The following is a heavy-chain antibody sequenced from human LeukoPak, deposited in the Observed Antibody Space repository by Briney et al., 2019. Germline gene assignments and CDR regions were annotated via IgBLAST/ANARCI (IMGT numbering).Heavy chain of an antibody. J-gene: IGHJ4*02. CDR1: GFTFSSYW. V-gene: IGHV3-53*01. CDR3: ARDQLTETTSG. Sequence: GGSLRLSCAASGFTFSSYWMTWVRQAPGKGLEWVSVLYRDGSTYYADSVKGRFTISRDNSKNTLYLQMKSLRAEDTAVYYCARDQLTETTSGWGQGTLVTVSS. CDR2: LYRDGST. D-gene: IGHD4-17*01.